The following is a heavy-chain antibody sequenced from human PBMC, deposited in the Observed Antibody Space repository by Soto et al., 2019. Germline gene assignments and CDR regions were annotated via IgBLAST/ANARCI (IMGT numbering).Heavy chain of an antibody. J-gene: IGHJ6*02. D-gene: IGHD3-9*01. Sequence: QVQLVESGGGVVQPGTSLRLSCAVSGFTFGNHAMHWVRQAPGKGLEWVAQIWFDGSNKYFSEPVKGRFTISRDNSQNMLYLQMNGLRVDDTGVSYCARDGQQLTPYSMDVWGQGTTVTVSS. CDR3: ARDGQQLTPYSMDV. CDR1: GFTFGNHA. V-gene: IGHV3-33*01. CDR2: IWFDGSNK.